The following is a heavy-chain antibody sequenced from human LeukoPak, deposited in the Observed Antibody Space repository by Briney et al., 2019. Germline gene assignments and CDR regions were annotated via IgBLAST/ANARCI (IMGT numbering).Heavy chain of an antibody. CDR2: ISYDGSNK. D-gene: IGHD3-10*01. V-gene: IGHV3-30*04. J-gene: IGHJ4*02. CDR3: AANYGSGSYYLIY. CDR1: GFTLSSYA. Sequence: GGSLRLSCAASGFTLSSYAMHWVRQAPGKGLEWVAVISYDGSNKYYADSVKGRFTISRDNSKNTLYLQMNSLRAEDTAVYYCAANYGSGSYYLIYWGQGTLVTVSS.